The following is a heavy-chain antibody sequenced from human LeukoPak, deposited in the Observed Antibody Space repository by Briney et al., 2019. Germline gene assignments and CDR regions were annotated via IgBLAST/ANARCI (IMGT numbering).Heavy chain of an antibody. CDR2: IYHSGST. Sequence: SETLSLTCAVSGYSISSGYYWGWIRQPPGKGLEWIGGIYHSGSTYYNPSLKSRVTISVDTSKNQFSLKLTSVTAADTAVYYCARRGSGYCIDYWGQGTLVTVSS. V-gene: IGHV4-38-2*01. D-gene: IGHD3-3*01. CDR3: ARRGSGYCIDY. J-gene: IGHJ4*02. CDR1: GYSISSGYY.